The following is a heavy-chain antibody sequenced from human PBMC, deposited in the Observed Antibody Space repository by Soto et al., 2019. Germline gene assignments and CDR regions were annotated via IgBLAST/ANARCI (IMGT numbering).Heavy chain of an antibody. D-gene: IGHD5-12*01. V-gene: IGHV1-69*01. Sequence: QVQLVQSGAEVKKPGSSVKVSCKASGGTFSSYAISWVRQAPGQGLEWMGGIIPIFGTANYAQQFQGRVTITADESRSTAYMELSSLRAEDTAVYYCARTPYDPRRSAITYYDYGMDVWGQGTTVTVSS. CDR3: ARTPYDPRRSAITYYDYGMDV. CDR1: GGTFSSYA. J-gene: IGHJ6*02. CDR2: IIPIFGTA.